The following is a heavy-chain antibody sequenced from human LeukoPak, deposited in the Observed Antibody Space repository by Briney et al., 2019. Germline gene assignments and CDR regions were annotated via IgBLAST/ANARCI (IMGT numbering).Heavy chain of an antibody. Sequence: ASVKVSCKASGYTFTGYYMHWVRQAPGQGLEWMGWINPNSGGTNYAQKFQGRVTMTRDTSISTAYMALSRLRSDDTAVYYCAREGPHYDSSGYYGGWFDPWGQGTLVTVSS. CDR1: GYTFTGYY. CDR2: INPNSGGT. V-gene: IGHV1-2*02. CDR3: AREGPHYDSSGYYGGWFDP. J-gene: IGHJ5*02. D-gene: IGHD3-22*01.